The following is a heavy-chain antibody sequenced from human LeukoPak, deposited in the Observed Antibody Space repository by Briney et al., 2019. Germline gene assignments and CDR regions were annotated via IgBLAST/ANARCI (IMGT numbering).Heavy chain of an antibody. J-gene: IGHJ4*02. CDR2: INPNSGGT. CDR1: GYTFTGYY. D-gene: IGHD6-13*01. V-gene: IGHV1-2*02. Sequence: GASVKVSCKASGYTFTGYYMHWVRQAPGQGLEWMGWINPNSGGTNYAQKFQGRVTMTRDTSISTAYMELSRLRSDDTAVHYCARVALSSGWYDYWGQGTLVTVSS. CDR3: ARVALSSGWYDY.